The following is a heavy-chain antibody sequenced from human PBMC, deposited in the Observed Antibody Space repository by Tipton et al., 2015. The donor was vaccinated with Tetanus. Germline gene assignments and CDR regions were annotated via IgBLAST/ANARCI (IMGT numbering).Heavy chain of an antibody. CDR2: MNPKGWTI. J-gene: IGHJ6*02. CDR1: GYTFNNHD. CDR3: ARGDEYARYSMDV. Sequence: QVQLVQSGGEVKEPGASVTVSCKASGYTFNNHDIFWERQATGQGLEWLGWMNPKGWTIGSAQKFQGRFTMTRDTSINTAYMELTSMTSEDTAVYYCARGDEYARYSMDVWGHVPSVTVSS. D-gene: IGHD2-2*01. V-gene: IGHV1-8*01.